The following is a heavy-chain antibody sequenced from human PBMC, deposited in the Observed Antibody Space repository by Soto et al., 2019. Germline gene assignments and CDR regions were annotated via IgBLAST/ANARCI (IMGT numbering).Heavy chain of an antibody. Sequence: QVQLVQSGAEVKKPGASVKFSCKASGYTFTSYGISWVRQAPGQGLEWMGWISAYNGNTNYAQKLQGRVTMTTDTSTSTEYMELRSLRSDGTAVYYCARGSERYYDSSGLDYWGQGTLVTVSS. J-gene: IGHJ4*02. CDR1: GYTFTSYG. CDR2: ISAYNGNT. V-gene: IGHV1-18*01. CDR3: ARGSERYYDSSGLDY. D-gene: IGHD3-22*01.